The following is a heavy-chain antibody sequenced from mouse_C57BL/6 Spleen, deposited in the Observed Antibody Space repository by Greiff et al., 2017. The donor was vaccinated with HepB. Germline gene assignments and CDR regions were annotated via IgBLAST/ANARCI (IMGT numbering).Heavy chain of an antibody. CDR1: GYTFTDYN. CDR2: INPNNGGT. V-gene: IGHV1-18*01. Sequence: VQLQQSGPELVKPGASVKIPCKASGYTFTDYNMDWVKQSHGKSLEWIGDINPNNGGTIYNQKFKGKATLTVDKSSSTAYMELRSLTSEDTAVYYCARDRDYYGSSFYWYFDVWGTGTTVTVSS. D-gene: IGHD1-1*01. J-gene: IGHJ1*03. CDR3: ARDRDYYGSSFYWYFDV.